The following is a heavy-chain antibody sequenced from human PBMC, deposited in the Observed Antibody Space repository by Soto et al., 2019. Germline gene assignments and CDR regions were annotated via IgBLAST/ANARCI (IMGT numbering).Heavy chain of an antibody. CDR2: IYWDDDK. D-gene: IGHD3-22*01. J-gene: IGHJ6*02. V-gene: IGHV2-5*02. CDR3: AHDSNGLYGMDV. Sequence: QITLKESGPPLVKPTQTLTLTCTFSGFSLSTRGVGVGWIRQPPGKALEWLALIYWDDDKRYSPSLKSRLTIPKAPPKTQVVLTMTNMDPMDTATYYCAHDSNGLYGMDVWGQGTTVTVSS. CDR1: GFSLSTRGVG.